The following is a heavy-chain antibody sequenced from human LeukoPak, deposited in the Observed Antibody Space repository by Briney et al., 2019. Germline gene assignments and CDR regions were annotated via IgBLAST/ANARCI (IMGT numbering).Heavy chain of an antibody. CDR1: GFTFSSYG. CDR3: AKVHDMAFDY. V-gene: IGHV3-30*18. CDR2: ISYDGSNK. D-gene: IGHD3-9*01. J-gene: IGHJ4*02. Sequence: PGRSLRLSCAASGFTFSSYGMHWVRQAPGKGLEWVAVISYDGSNKYYADSVKGRFTISRDNSKNTLYPQMNSLRAEDTAVYYCAKVHDMAFDYWGQGTLVTVSS.